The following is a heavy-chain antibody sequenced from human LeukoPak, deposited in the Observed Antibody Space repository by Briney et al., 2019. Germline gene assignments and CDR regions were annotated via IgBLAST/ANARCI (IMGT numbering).Heavy chain of an antibody. CDR2: ISSSSSYI. D-gene: IGHD3-3*01. CDR3: ARNYDFWSGYLQAFDY. V-gene: IGHV3-21*01. CDR1: GFTFSSYS. J-gene: IGHJ4*02. Sequence: PGGSLRLSCAASGFTFSSYSMNWVRQAPGKGLEWVSSISSSSSYIYYADSVKGRFTISRDNSKNTLYLQMNSLRAEDTAVYYCARNYDFWSGYLQAFDYWGQGTLVTVSS.